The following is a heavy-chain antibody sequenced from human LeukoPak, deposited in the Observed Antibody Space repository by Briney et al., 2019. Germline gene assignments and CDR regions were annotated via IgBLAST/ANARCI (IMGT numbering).Heavy chain of an antibody. CDR2: ISSSGSTI. CDR1: GFTFSDYY. J-gene: IGHJ4*02. Sequence: GGSLRLSCAASGFTFSDYYMSWIRQALGKGLEWVSYISSSGSTIYYADSVKGRFTISRDNAKNSLYLQMNSLRAEDTAVYYCARDPPYCSSTSCWYDYWGQGTLVTVSS. D-gene: IGHD2-2*01. V-gene: IGHV3-11*01. CDR3: ARDPPYCSSTSCWYDY.